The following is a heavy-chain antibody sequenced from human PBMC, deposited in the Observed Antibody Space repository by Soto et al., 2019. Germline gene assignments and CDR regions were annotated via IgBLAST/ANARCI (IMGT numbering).Heavy chain of an antibody. CDR3: AKVSISKSSAVTFDS. CDR1: GFTFRTYD. CDR2: VSYDATYE. D-gene: IGHD2-15*01. J-gene: IGHJ4*02. V-gene: IGHV3-30*18. Sequence: QVQLVESGGGMVQPGRSLRLSCAVSGFTFRTYDMHWVRQAPGKRLEWVAVVSYDATYENYADSVKGRFTVSRDNSKSTLYLQMNSLRGEDTAVYYCAKVSISKSSAVTFDSWGRGTLVTVSS.